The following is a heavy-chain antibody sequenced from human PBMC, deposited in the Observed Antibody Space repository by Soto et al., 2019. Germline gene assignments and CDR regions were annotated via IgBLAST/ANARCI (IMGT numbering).Heavy chain of an antibody. V-gene: IGHV1-69*06. D-gene: IGHD3-16*01. CDR1: GDTFSSYT. J-gene: IGHJ6*02. CDR3: ARDPGKGWGSLFVDNNYYYYGMDV. CDR2: IMPMFGTA. Sequence: QVQLVQSGAEVKKPGSSVKVSCKASGDTFSSYTISWVRQAPGQGLEWMGGIMPMFGTANYAQKFLGRVTITADKSTSTAYMQLSSLRSEDTAVYYCARDPGKGWGSLFVDNNYYYYGMDVWGQGTTVTVSS.